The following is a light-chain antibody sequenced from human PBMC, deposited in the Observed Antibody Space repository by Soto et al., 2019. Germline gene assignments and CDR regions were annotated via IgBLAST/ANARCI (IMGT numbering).Light chain of an antibody. V-gene: IGKV4-1*01. J-gene: IGKJ1*01. Sequence: DIVMTQSPDSLAVSLGERATINCKSSQSVLYSSNNKNYLAWYQQKPGQPPKLLIYWASTRKSGVPDRFSGSGSGTDFTLTISSLQAEDVAVYYCQQYYSTPPLFGQGTKVEIK. CDR3: QQYYSTPPL. CDR1: QSVLYSSNNKNY. CDR2: WAS.